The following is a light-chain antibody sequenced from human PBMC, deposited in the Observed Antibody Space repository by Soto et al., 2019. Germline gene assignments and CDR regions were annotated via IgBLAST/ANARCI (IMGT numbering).Light chain of an antibody. CDR1: SANIGSNT. Sequence: QSGLTQPPSTSRAPGQTISIACSGSSANIGSNTVNLYQHLPGTAPKLLVHTDNQRSSGVPGRFSGSKSATVASLAISGLPSADGADSYCSTWDDNLNGPVFGGGTQLTV. V-gene: IGLV1-44*01. CDR2: TDN. J-gene: IGLJ2*01. CDR3: STWDDNLNGPV.